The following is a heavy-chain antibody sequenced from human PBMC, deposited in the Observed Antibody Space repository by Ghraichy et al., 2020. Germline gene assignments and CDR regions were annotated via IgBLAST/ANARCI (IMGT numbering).Heavy chain of an antibody. V-gene: IGHV3-53*01. Sequence: GGSLRLSCVGSGFDVSINRMSWVRQAPGKGLEWVSAIYSGGTTDYADSVKGRFTFSSDNSKNTVYLQMNSLRVDDTAVYYCARHLWALDIWGQGTFVTVSS. J-gene: IGHJ3*02. CDR3: ARHLWALDI. CDR2: IYSGGTT. CDR1: GFDVSINR.